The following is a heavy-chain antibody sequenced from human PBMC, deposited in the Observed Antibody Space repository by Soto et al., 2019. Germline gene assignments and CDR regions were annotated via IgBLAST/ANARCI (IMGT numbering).Heavy chain of an antibody. CDR2: IIPMFATT. V-gene: IGHV1-69*01. J-gene: IGHJ6*02. D-gene: IGHD6-13*01. Sequence: QVQLVQSGAEVRKSGSSVKVSCKAAGGTFSDYALSWVRQAPGQGLEWMGGIIPMFATTNYAQKFQGRVTITADDSATTAHMELSSLKSEDTAVYYCARGRGIGFSSTWNIYWHYNMDVWGQGTTVTVSS. CDR1: GGTFSDYA. CDR3: ARGRGIGFSSTWNIYWHYNMDV.